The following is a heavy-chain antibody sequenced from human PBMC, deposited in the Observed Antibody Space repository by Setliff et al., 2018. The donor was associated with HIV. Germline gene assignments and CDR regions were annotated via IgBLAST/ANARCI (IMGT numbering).Heavy chain of an antibody. V-gene: IGHV4-30-2*03. CDR3: ARHDLYYYGSGRSGFDP. CDR1: GGSMNSGGYS. J-gene: IGHJ5*02. CDR2: IYYSGST. D-gene: IGHD3-10*01. Sequence: SETLSLTCAVSGGSMNSGGYSWSWIRQPPGKGLEWIGSIYYSGSTYYNPSLKSRVTISVDTSKSQFSLKLSSVTAADTAVYYCARHDLYYYGSGRSGFDPWGQGTLVTVSS.